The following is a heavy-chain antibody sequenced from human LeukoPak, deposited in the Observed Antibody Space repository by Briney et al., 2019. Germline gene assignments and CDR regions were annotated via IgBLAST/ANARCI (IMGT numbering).Heavy chain of an antibody. V-gene: IGHV3-30*02. J-gene: IGHJ4*02. CDR1: GFTFSSYG. CDR2: IRYDGSNK. D-gene: IGHD4-23*01. CDR3: AKEDNYGGKPFDY. Sequence: PGGSLRLSCAASGFTFSSYGMHWVRQAPGKGLEWVAFIRYDGSNKYYADSVKGRFTISRDNPKNTLYLQMNSLRAEDTAVYYCAKEDNYGGKPFDYWGQGTLVTVSS.